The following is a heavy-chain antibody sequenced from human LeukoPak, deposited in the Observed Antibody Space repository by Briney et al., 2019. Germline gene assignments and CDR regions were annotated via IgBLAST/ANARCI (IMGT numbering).Heavy chain of an antibody. CDR3: ARGRDVGYSYDYYYYYMDV. Sequence: PSETLSLTCAVYGGSFSGYYWSWIRQPPGKGLEWIGEINHSGSTNYNPSLKSRVTISVDTSKNQFSLKLSSVTAADTAVYYCARGRDVGYSYDYYYYYMDVWGKGTTVTVSS. CDR1: GGSFSGYY. D-gene: IGHD5-18*01. V-gene: IGHV4-34*01. J-gene: IGHJ6*03. CDR2: INHSGST.